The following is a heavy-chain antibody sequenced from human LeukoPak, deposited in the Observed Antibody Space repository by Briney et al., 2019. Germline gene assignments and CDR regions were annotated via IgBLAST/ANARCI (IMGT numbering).Heavy chain of an antibody. V-gene: IGHV4-34*01. CDR1: GGSFSRYY. CDR2: INHSGST. D-gene: IGHD2-15*01. CDR3: ARVVARNGMDV. Sequence: PSETLSLTCAVYGGSFSRYYWSWIRQPPGKGLEWIGEINHSGSTNYNPSLKSRVTISVDTSKNQFSLKLSSATAADTAVYYCARVVARNGMDVWGQGTTVTVSS. J-gene: IGHJ6*02.